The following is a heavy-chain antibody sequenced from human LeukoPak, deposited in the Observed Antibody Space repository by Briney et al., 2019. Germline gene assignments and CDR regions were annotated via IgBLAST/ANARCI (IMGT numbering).Heavy chain of an antibody. V-gene: IGHV3-74*01. J-gene: IGHJ4*02. CDR3: ARDQLELNFDY. D-gene: IGHD1-7*01. CDR2: INSDGSST. Sequence: GGSLRLSCAASGFTFSSYWMHWVRHAPGKGLGWVSRINSDGSSTSYADSVKGRFTISRDNAKNTLYLQINSLRAEDTAVYYCARDQLELNFDYWGQGTLVTVSS. CDR1: GFTFSSYW.